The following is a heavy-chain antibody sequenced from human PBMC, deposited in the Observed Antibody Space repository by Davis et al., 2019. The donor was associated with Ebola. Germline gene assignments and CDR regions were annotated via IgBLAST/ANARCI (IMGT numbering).Heavy chain of an antibody. Sequence: PGGSLRLSCAASGFTFRSYWMSWVRQAPGKGLEWVANIRPDGGEEYYVDSMRGRFTISRDNAKNSLYLQMNSLRAEDTAVYYCTRDWARSRDYWGQGTLVTVSS. CDR3: TRDWARSRDY. D-gene: IGHD2-2*01. CDR1: GFTFRSYW. V-gene: IGHV3-7*03. J-gene: IGHJ4*02. CDR2: IRPDGGEE.